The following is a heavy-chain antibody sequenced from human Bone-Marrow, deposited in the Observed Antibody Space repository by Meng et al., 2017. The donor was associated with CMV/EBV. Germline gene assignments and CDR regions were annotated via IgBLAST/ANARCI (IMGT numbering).Heavy chain of an antibody. V-gene: IGHV3-11*01. CDR1: GFTFSDYY. CDR3: ARDKGYCSGGSCWEGAFDI. Sequence: GESLKISCAASGFTFSDYYMSWIRQAPGKGLEWVSYISSSGPTIYYADSVKGRFTISRDNAKNSLYLQMNSLRAEDTAVYYCARDKGYCSGGSCWEGAFDIWGQGTMVTVSS. D-gene: IGHD2-15*01. CDR2: ISSSGPTI. J-gene: IGHJ3*02.